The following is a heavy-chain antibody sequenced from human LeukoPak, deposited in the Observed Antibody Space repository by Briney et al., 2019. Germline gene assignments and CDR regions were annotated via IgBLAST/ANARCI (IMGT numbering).Heavy chain of an antibody. V-gene: IGHV4-59*01. CDR3: ARLYNSDAFDI. Sequence: SETLSLTCTVSGGSISSYYWSWIRQPPGKGLEWIGYIYYSGSTNYNPSLKSRVTISVDTSKNQFPLKLSSVTAADTAVYYCARLYNSDAFDIWGQGTMVTVSS. CDR2: IYYSGST. D-gene: IGHD1-1*01. CDR1: GGSISSYY. J-gene: IGHJ3*02.